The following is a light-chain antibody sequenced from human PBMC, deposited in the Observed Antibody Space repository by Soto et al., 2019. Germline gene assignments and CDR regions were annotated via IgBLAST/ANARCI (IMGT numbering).Light chain of an antibody. V-gene: IGKV1-6*01. CDR1: QDIRTE. Sequence: ALQRTQSPSPLSASVGHKVTITYRASQDIRTELGWYQQKPGKPPKLLIYGATTLQSGVPSRFSGSGSGTDFTLTISGLQHEDFATYYCLQDYNYPRTFGQGTKVEVK. CDR3: LQDYNYPRT. J-gene: IGKJ1*01. CDR2: GAT.